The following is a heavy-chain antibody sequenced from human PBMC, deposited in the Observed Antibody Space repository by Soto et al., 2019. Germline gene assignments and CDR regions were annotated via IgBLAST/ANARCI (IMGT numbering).Heavy chain of an antibody. D-gene: IGHD3-9*01. V-gene: IGHV1-8*01. Sequence: ASVKVSCKASGYTFTSYDINWVRQATGQGLEWMGWMNPNSGNTGYAQKFQGRVTMTRNTSISTAYMELSSLRSEDTAVYYCARAPYYDILTGYYTDCWGQGTLVTSPQ. J-gene: IGHJ4*02. CDR1: GYTFTSYD. CDR2: MNPNSGNT. CDR3: ARAPYYDILTGYYTDC.